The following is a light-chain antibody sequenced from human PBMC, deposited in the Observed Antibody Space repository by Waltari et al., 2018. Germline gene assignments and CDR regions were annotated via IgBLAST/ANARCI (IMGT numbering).Light chain of an antibody. CDR1: ENVYNF. J-gene: IGKJ2*03. CDR2: KTS. Sequence: QINQAASALSASVCDRFTITCRASENVYNFLNWYQQKPGKAPIILIHKTSSLQSGVPSRFSGSGSGTDYTFTISSLQSEDVATYYCQQNYVTPYSFGQGTKVEIK. V-gene: IGKV1-39*01. CDR3: QQNYVTPYS.